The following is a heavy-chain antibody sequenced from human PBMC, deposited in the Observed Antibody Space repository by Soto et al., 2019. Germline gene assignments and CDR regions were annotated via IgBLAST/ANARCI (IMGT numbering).Heavy chain of an antibody. CDR3: AHRAGLQGNWNGGYFDF. Sequence: QITLKESGPTRVKPTQTLTLTCTFSGFSLSTSGVGVGWIRQPPGKALERLALIYWDDDKRYSPSLKSRVTITKDTSKNQVVLTMTSMDPVDTATYYCAHRAGLQGNWNGGYFDFWGQGALVTVSS. D-gene: IGHD1-1*01. V-gene: IGHV2-5*02. J-gene: IGHJ4*02. CDR1: GFSLSTSGVG. CDR2: IYWDDDK.